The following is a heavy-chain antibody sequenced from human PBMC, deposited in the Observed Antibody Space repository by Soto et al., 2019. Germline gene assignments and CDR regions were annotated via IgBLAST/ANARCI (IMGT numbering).Heavy chain of an antibody. CDR1: GFTFSSYA. CDR3: AKGHYDILTGPNYYYYYGMDV. V-gene: IGHV3-23*01. J-gene: IGHJ6*02. D-gene: IGHD3-9*01. CDR2: ISGSGGST. Sequence: GGSLRLSCAASGFTFSSYAMSWVRQAPGKGLEWVSAISGSGGSTYYADSVKGRFTISRDNSKNTLYLQMNSLRAEDTAVYYCAKGHYDILTGPNYYYYYGMDVWGQGTTVTVSS.